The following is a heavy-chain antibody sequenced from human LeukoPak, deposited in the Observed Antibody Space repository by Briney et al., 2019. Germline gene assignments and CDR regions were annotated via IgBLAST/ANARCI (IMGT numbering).Heavy chain of an antibody. Sequence: GGSLRLSCAASGFTFSSYSMNWVRQAPGKGLEWVSSISSSSSYIYYADSVKGRFTISRDNAKNSLYLQMNSLRAEDTAVYYCARRYYYDSSGYISPFDYWGQGTLVTVSS. CDR1: GFTFSSYS. J-gene: IGHJ4*02. V-gene: IGHV3-21*01. CDR2: ISSSSSYI. CDR3: ARRYYYDSSGYISPFDY. D-gene: IGHD3-22*01.